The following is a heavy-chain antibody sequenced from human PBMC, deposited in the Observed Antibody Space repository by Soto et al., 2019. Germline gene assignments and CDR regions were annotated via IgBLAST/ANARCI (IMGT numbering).Heavy chain of an antibody. J-gene: IGHJ6*02. Sequence: QVQLQQWGAGLLKPSETLSLTCAVYGGSFSGYYWSWIRQPPGKGLEWIGAINHSGSTNYNPSLKSRVTISVDTSKNQFSLKLSSVTAADTAVYYCARGRRHSSEHYYYYYGMDVWGQGTTVTVSS. V-gene: IGHV4-34*01. D-gene: IGHD6-25*01. CDR3: ARGRRHSSEHYYYYYGMDV. CDR2: INHSGST. CDR1: GGSFSGYY.